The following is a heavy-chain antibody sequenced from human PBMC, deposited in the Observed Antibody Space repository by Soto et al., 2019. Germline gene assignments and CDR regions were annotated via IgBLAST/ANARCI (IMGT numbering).Heavy chain of an antibody. CDR2: IYYSGST. D-gene: IGHD6-6*01. Sequence: QVQLQESGPGLVKPSQTLSLTCTVSGGSINSGGYYWNWIRQHPGKGLEWIGHIYYSGSTYCNPSLKSRVNISVDTSKTQFSLKLNSVTAADTAVYFCARDSRLDYGSSYAFDVWGPGTMVTVSS. CDR1: GGSINSGGYY. CDR3: ARDSRLDYGSSYAFDV. V-gene: IGHV4-31*03. J-gene: IGHJ3*01.